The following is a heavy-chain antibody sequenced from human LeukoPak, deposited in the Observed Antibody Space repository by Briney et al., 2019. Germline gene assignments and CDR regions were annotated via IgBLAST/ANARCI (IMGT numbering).Heavy chain of an antibody. CDR1: GGSISSGSYY. J-gene: IGHJ4*02. D-gene: IGHD2-15*01. Sequence: PSQTLSLTCTVSGGSISSGSYYWSWIRQPPGKGLEWIGYIYYSGSTNYNPSLKSRVTISVDTSKNQFSLKLSSVTAADTAVYYCASCSGGLFDYWGQGTLVTVSS. V-gene: IGHV4-61*01. CDR2: IYYSGST. CDR3: ASCSGGLFDY.